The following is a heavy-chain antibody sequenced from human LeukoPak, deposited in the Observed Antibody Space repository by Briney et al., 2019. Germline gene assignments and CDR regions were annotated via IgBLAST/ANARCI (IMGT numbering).Heavy chain of an antibody. CDR3: ARHVHDILTGSFDY. J-gene: IGHJ4*02. CDR1: GGSISSYY. D-gene: IGHD3-9*01. CDR2: IYYSGST. Sequence: SETLSLTCTVSGGSISSYYWSWIRQPPGKGLEWIGYIYYSGSTNYNPSLKSRVTISVDTSKNQFSLKLSSVTAADTAVYYCARHVHDILTGSFDYWGQGTLVTVSS. V-gene: IGHV4-59*01.